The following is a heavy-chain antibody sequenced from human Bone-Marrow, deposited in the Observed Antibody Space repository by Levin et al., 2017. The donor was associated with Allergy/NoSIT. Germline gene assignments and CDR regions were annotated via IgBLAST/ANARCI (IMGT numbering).Heavy chain of an antibody. CDR1: GVSFSTYA. CDR3: AKYCVSTSCYPYFGMDV. V-gene: IGHV3-23*01. J-gene: IGHJ6*02. D-gene: IGHD2-2*01. CDR2: ISSSGGTT. Sequence: ASVKVSCAASGVSFSTYAMSWVRQAPGKGLEWVSAISSSGGTTYYADPVKGRFTVSRDNSKNTLYLQMNSLRAEDTAIYYCAKYCVSTSCYPYFGMDVWGQGTTVTVSS.